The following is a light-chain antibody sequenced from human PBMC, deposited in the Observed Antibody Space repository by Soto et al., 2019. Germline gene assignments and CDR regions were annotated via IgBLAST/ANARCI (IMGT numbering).Light chain of an antibody. CDR2: DAS. V-gene: IGKV1-12*01. J-gene: IGKJ1*01. CDR3: QQANSFPPWT. CDR1: QSIITW. Sequence: DIQMTQSPSTLPASVGDRVTITCRASQSIITWLAWFQQAPGKAPKILISDASSLKSGVPSRFSGSGSGTDFTLTISSLQPEDFATYYCQQANSFPPWTFGQGTKVEIK.